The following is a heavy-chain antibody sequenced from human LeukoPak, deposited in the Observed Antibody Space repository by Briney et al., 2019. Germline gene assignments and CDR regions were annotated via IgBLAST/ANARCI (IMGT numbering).Heavy chain of an antibody. Sequence: PGGSLRLSCAASGFTVSSNYMSWVRQAPGKGLEWVSVIYSGGSTYYADSVKGRFTISRDNSKNTLYLQMNSLRAEDTAVYYCAHPHYDSSGYYYLGAEDYFDYWGQGTLVTVSS. D-gene: IGHD3-22*01. CDR3: AHPHYDSSGYYYLGAEDYFDY. V-gene: IGHV3-66*01. CDR2: IYSGGST. J-gene: IGHJ4*02. CDR1: GFTVSSNY.